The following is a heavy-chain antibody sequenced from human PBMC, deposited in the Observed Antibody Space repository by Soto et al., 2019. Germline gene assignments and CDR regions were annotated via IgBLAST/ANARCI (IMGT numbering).Heavy chain of an antibody. CDR2: IIPIFGTA. Sequence: VKVSCKASGGTFSSYAISWVRQAPGQGLEWMGGIIPIFGTANYAQKFQGRVTITADESTSTAYMELSSLRSEDTAVYYCTYYDSSGPPYYFDYWGQGTLVTVSS. D-gene: IGHD3-22*01. CDR3: TYYDSSGPPYYFDY. V-gene: IGHV1-69*13. J-gene: IGHJ4*02. CDR1: GGTFSSYA.